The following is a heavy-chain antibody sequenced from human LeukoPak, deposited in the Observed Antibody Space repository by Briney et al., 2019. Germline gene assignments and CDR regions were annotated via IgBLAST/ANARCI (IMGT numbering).Heavy chain of an antibody. D-gene: IGHD1-26*01. CDR2: IRSGGSTI. J-gene: IGHJ4*02. Sequence: GGSLRLSCAPSVFTFSDYYMSWIRQAPGKGLEWVSYIRSGGSTIYYADSVKGRFTISRDNAKNSLFLQMNSLRAEDTAVYYCVRDGGSGNYYVDYWGQGTLVTVS. CDR1: VFTFSDYY. V-gene: IGHV3-11*04. CDR3: VRDGGSGNYYVDY.